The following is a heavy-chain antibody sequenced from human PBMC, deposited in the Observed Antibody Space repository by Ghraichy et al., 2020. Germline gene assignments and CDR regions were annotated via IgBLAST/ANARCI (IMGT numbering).Heavy chain of an antibody. Sequence: SETLSLTCAVYGGSFSGYYWSWIRQPPGKGLEWIGEINHSGSTNYNPSLKSRVTISVDTSKNQFSLKLSSVTAADTAVYYCARLLRDYKAGFDYWGQGTLVTVSS. CDR2: INHSGST. CDR1: GGSFSGYY. J-gene: IGHJ4*02. V-gene: IGHV4-34*01. D-gene: IGHD4/OR15-4a*01. CDR3: ARLLRDYKAGFDY.